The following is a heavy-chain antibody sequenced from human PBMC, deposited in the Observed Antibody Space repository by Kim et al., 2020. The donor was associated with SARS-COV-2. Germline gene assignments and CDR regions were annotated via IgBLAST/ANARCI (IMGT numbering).Heavy chain of an antibody. Sequence: GGSLRLSCAASGFTVSSNYMAWVRQAPGKGLEWVSVLYAGGTTYYSASSKGRFTISRDNTNNTLYLQLNSLLTADTAIYYCSRRISGFSGYWRQGSLVT. CDR1: GFTVSSNY. V-gene: IGHV3-53*01. J-gene: IGHJ4*02. D-gene: IGHD3-22*01. CDR3: SRRISGFSGY. CDR2: LYAGGTT.